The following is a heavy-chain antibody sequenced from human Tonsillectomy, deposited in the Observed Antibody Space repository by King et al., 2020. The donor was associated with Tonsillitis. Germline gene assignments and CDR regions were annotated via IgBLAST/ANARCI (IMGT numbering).Heavy chain of an antibody. V-gene: IGHV3-7*03. D-gene: IGHD2-15*01. CDR3: ARKDSWDGGTFYRPFDY. Sequence: EVQLVESGGDLVQPGGSLRLSCAASGFTFSNYHMTWVRQAPGKGLEWVASIKQDGSEKKYVDSVKGRFTISRDNAENSLYLQMNSLRADDTAVYYCARKDSWDGGTFYRPFDYWGQGTLVTVSS. CDR1: GFTFSNYH. J-gene: IGHJ4*02. CDR2: IKQDGSEK.